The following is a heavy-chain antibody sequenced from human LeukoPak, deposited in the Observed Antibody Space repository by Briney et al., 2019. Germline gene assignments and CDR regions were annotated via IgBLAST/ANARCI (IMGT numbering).Heavy chain of an antibody. CDR3: AKDRSGSYSQGLDY. CDR2: ISYDGSNK. CDR1: GFTFSSYA. V-gene: IGHV3-30-3*01. J-gene: IGHJ4*02. Sequence: GGSLRLSYAASGFTFSSYAMHWVRQAPGKGLEWVAVISYDGSNKYYADSAKGRFTISRDNSKNTLYLQMNSLRAEDTAVYYCAKDRSGSYSQGLDYWGQGTLVTVSS. D-gene: IGHD1-26*01.